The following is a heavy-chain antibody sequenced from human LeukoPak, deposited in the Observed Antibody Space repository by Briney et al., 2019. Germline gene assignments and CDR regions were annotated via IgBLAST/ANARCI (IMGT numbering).Heavy chain of an antibody. CDR2: IYYSGST. CDR3: ARGYSSSWYDY. D-gene: IGHD6-6*01. V-gene: IGHV4-59*01. CDR1: GGSISNYY. J-gene: IGHJ4*02. Sequence: SETLSLTCTVSGGSISNYYWSWIRQPPGKGPEWIGYIYYSGSTNYNPSLKSRVTMSVDTSKNQFSLKLSSVTAADTAVYYCARGYSSSWYDYWGQGTLVTVSS.